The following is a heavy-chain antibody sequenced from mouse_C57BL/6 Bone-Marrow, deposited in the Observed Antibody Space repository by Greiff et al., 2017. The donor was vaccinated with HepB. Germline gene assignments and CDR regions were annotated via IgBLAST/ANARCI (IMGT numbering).Heavy chain of an antibody. CDR1: GFTFSDYG. J-gene: IGHJ3*01. Sequence: EVQGVESGGGLVKPGGSLKLSCAASGFTFSDYGMHWVRQAPEKGLEWVAYISSGSSTIYYADTVKGRFTISRDNAKNTLFLQMTSLRSEDTAMYYCARNFWFAYWGQGTLVTVSA. CDR2: ISSGSSTI. CDR3: ARNFWFAY. V-gene: IGHV5-17*01.